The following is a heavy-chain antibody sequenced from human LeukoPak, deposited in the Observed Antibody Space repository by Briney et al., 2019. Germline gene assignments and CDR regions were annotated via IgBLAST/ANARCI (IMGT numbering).Heavy chain of an antibody. Sequence: SETLSLTCTVSGGSISSGGYYWSWIRQPPGRGLEWIGYIYHSGSTYYNPSLKSRVTISVDRSKNLFSLKLSSVTAADTAVYYCASSSGVVVAVAARWCYFDYWGQGTLVTVSS. J-gene: IGHJ4*02. CDR3: ASSSGVVVAVAARWCYFDY. V-gene: IGHV4-30-2*01. D-gene: IGHD2-15*01. CDR2: IYHSGST. CDR1: GGSISSGGYY.